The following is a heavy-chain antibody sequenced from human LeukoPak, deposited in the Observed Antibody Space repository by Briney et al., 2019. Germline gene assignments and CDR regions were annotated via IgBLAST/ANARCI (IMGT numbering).Heavy chain of an antibody. CDR3: ASHNYDFWSGYYR. Sequence: SETLSLTCTVSGGSISSGSYYWSWIRQPAGKGLEWIGRIYTSGSTNYNPSLKSRLTISVDTSKNQFSLKLSSVTAADTAVYYCASHNYDFWSGYYRWGQGTLVTVSS. CDR1: GGSISSGSYY. D-gene: IGHD3-3*01. V-gene: IGHV4-61*02. CDR2: IYTSGST. J-gene: IGHJ4*02.